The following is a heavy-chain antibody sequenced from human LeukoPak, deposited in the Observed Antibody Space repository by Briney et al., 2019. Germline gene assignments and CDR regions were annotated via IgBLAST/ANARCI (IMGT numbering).Heavy chain of an antibody. Sequence: ASVKVSCKASGYIFTSYVLHWVRQAPGQGLEWMGIINPSGGSTSYAQKFQGRVTMTRDTSTSTVYMELSSLRSEDTAVYYCARDSGYCSSTSCPGSGGVDYWGQGTLVTVSS. J-gene: IGHJ4*02. CDR3: ARDSGYCSSTSCPGSGGVDY. CDR2: INPSGGST. V-gene: IGHV1-46*01. CDR1: GYIFTSYV. D-gene: IGHD2-2*01.